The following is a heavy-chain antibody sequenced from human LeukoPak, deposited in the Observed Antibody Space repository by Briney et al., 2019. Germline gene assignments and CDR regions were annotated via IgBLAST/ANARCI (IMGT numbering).Heavy chain of an antibody. CDR2: IYYSGST. J-gene: IGHJ4*02. D-gene: IGHD3-10*01. CDR3: ARGRPERVRGVIITFDY. Sequence: SETLSLTCTVSGGSISSGGYYWSWIRQHPGKGLEWIGYIYYSGSTYYNPSLKSRVTISADTSKNQFSLKLSSVTAADTAVYYCARGRPERVRGVIITFDYWGQGTLVTVSS. CDR1: GGSISSGGYY. V-gene: IGHV4-31*03.